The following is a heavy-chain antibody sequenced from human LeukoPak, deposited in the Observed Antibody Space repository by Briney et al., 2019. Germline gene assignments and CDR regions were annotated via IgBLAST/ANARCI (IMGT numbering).Heavy chain of an antibody. D-gene: IGHD3-22*01. CDR1: GGTFSSYA. J-gene: IGHJ4*02. V-gene: IGHV1-69*04. Sequence: SVKVSCKASGGTFSSYAISWVRQAPGQGLEWIGRIIPILGIANYAQKFQGRVTITADKSTSTAYMELSSLRSEDTAVYYCARGGSSMIELNWGQGTLVTVSS. CDR3: ARGGSSMIELN. CDR2: IIPILGIA.